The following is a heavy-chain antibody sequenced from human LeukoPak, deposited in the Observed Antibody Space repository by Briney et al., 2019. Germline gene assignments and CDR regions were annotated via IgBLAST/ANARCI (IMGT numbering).Heavy chain of an antibody. V-gene: IGHV3-48*01. CDR3: ARAHRPFDFWSGYYSYSFDY. CDR2: ISSSSSTI. J-gene: IGHJ4*02. Sequence: GGSLRLSCTASGFTFGDYAMSWVRQAPGKGLEWVSYISSSSSTIYYADSVKGRFTISRDNAKNSLYLQMNSLRAEDTAVYYCARAHRPFDFWSGYYSYSFDYWGQGTLVTVSS. D-gene: IGHD3-3*01. CDR1: GFTFGDYA.